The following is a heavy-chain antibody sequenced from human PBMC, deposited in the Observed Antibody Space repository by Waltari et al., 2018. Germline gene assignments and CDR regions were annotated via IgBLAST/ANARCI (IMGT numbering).Heavy chain of an antibody. V-gene: IGHV4-4*02. D-gene: IGHD3-22*01. CDR2: IYHSGST. J-gene: IGHJ4*02. CDR3: ASNNYYDSSGYPPNDY. Sequence: QVQLQESGPGLVKPSGTLSLTCAVSGGSISSSNWWSWVRRPPGKGLEWIGEIYHSGSTNYNPSLKSRVTISVDKSKNQFSLKLSSVTAADTAVYYCASNNYYDSSGYPPNDYWGQGTLVTVSS. CDR1: GGSISSSNW.